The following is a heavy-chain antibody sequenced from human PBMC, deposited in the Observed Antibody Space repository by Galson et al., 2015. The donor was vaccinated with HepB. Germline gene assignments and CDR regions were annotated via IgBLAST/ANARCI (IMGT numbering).Heavy chain of an antibody. CDR1: GYTFIRYG. J-gene: IGHJ4*02. CDR3: ARDQSNLLVSGWSGEFDS. V-gene: IGHV1-18*04. Sequence: SVKVYCKASGYTFIRYGITWVRQAPGQGLEWMGWISPYNGNTNSAQKLQGRVTMTTDTSTYTAYMELRNLRSADTAVYYCARDQSNLLVSGWSGEFDSWGQGTLVTVSS. D-gene: IGHD6-19*01. CDR2: ISPYNGNT.